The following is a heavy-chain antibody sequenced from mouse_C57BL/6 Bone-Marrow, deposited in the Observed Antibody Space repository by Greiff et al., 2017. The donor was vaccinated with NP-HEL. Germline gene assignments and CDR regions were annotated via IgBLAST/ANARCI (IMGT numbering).Heavy chain of an antibody. V-gene: IGHV1-19*01. CDR3: ARPRYYGKNYFDY. Sequence: VQLKESGPVLVKPGASVTMSCKASGYTFTDYYMNWVKQSHGKSLEWIGVINPYNGGTSYNQKFKGKATLTVYKSSSTAYMELNSLTSEDSAVYYCARPRYYGKNYFDYWGQGTTLTVSS. CDR1: GYTFTDYY. J-gene: IGHJ2*01. CDR2: INPYNGGT. D-gene: IGHD1-1*01.